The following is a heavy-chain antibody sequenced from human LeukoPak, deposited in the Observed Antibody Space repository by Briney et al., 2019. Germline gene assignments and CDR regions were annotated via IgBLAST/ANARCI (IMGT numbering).Heavy chain of an antibody. CDR3: ASPIVATSALDY. CDR1: GYTFTSYY. Sequence: GASVKVSCKASGYTFTSYYMHWVRQAPGQGLEWMGIINPSGGSTSYAQKFWGRVSMTRDTSTSTVYMELSSLRSEDTAVYYCASPIVATSALDYWGQGTLVTVSS. J-gene: IGHJ4*02. D-gene: IGHD5-12*01. CDR2: INPSGGST. V-gene: IGHV1-46*03.